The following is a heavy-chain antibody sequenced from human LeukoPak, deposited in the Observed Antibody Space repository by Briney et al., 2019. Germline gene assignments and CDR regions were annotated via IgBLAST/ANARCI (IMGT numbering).Heavy chain of an antibody. Sequence: GRSLRLSCAASGFTFSSYGMHWVRQAPGKGQGWVAVISFDGSNKYYADSVKGRFTISRDNSKNTLYLQMSSLRAEDTAVYYCAKDLGGGGYNYGPDYWGQGTLVTVSS. V-gene: IGHV3-30*18. CDR3: AKDLGGGGYNYGPDY. CDR2: ISFDGSNK. D-gene: IGHD5-18*01. J-gene: IGHJ4*02. CDR1: GFTFSSYG.